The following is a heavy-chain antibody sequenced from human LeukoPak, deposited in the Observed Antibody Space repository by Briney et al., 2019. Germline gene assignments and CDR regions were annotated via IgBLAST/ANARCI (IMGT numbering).Heavy chain of an antibody. D-gene: IGHD3-10*01. J-gene: IGHJ4*02. V-gene: IGHV4-39*01. CDR1: GGSISSSNYY. Sequence: SETLSLTCTVSGGSISSSNYYWGWIRQPPGKGLEWIGNIYYSGSTYYNPPFKSRLTISVDTSKNQFSLKLSSVTAADTAVYYCASLRTGDFDYWGQGALVTVSS. CDR2: IYYSGST. CDR3: ASLRTGDFDY.